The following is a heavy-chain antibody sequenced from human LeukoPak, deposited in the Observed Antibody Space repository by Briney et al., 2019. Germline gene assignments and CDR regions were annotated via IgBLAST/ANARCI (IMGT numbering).Heavy chain of an antibody. CDR2: IYDSGST. D-gene: IGHD3-10*01. V-gene: IGHV4-39*01. J-gene: IGHJ3*02. CDR3: ARGTLLWKGAFDI. CDR1: GGSIRSSYYY. Sequence: SETLSLTCTVSGGSIRSSYYYWGWIRQPPGKGLEWIGSIYDSGSTYYNPSLKSRVTISVDTSKNQFSLKLNSVTAADTAVYYCARGTLLWKGAFDIWGQGTMVTVSS.